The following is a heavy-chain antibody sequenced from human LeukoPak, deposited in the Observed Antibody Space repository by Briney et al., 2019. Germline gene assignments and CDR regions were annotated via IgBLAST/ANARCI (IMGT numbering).Heavy chain of an antibody. CDR3: ARLPYKKEATGAFDI. CDR2: IYYSGST. V-gene: IGHV4-4*02. CDR1: GGSISSSNW. D-gene: IGHD1-26*01. Sequence: SGTLSLTCAVSGGSISSSNWWSWVRQPPGKGLEWIGSIYYSGSTYYNPSLKSRVTISVDTSKNQFSLKLSSVTAADTAVYYCARLPYKKEATGAFDIWGQGTMVTVSS. J-gene: IGHJ3*02.